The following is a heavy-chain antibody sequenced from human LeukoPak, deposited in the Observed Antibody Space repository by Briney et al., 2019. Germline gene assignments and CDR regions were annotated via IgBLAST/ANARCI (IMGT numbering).Heavy chain of an antibody. D-gene: IGHD3-22*01. CDR1: GASISSGSRY. Sequence: SQTLSLTCTVSGASISSGSRYWSWIRQSAGKGLEWIGRIHPSDYTTYNPSLNRRVTISLDSSRNQFSLRLTSVTAADTALYYCARESDYYEDHWGQGTLVTVSS. CDR2: IHPSDYT. V-gene: IGHV4-61*02. J-gene: IGHJ4*02. CDR3: ARESDYYEDH.